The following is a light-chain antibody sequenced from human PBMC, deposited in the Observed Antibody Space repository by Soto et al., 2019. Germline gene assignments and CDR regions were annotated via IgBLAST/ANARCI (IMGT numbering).Light chain of an antibody. V-gene: IGKV3-20*01. CDR1: QSVSSSY. Sequence: EMVLTQSPGTLSLSPGERATLSCRASQSVSSSYLAWYQQKPGQAPRLLIYGASSRATGIPDRFSGSGSGTDFTLTISRLEPEDFAVYYCQQYGSSVTFGQGTKVEIK. J-gene: IGKJ1*01. CDR3: QQYGSSVT. CDR2: GAS.